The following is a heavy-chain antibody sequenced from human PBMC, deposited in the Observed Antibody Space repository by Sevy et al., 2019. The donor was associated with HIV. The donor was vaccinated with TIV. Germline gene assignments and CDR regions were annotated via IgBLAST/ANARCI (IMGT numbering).Heavy chain of an antibody. D-gene: IGHD3-3*01. Sequence: GGSLRLSCAASEFTFSTYAMSWVRQAPGKGLEWVSAIRGSGGSTHYADSVKGRFTISRDNSKNTLYLQMNSLRAEDTAVYYCAKVSYNDFWSGYSYYFDYWGQGTLVTVSS. CDR2: IRGSGGST. V-gene: IGHV3-23*01. J-gene: IGHJ4*02. CDR1: EFTFSTYA. CDR3: AKVSYNDFWSGYSYYFDY.